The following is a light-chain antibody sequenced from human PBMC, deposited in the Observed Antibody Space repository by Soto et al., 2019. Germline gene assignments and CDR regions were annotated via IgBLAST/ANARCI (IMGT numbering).Light chain of an antibody. CDR1: QSISSY. V-gene: IGKV1-39*01. CDR2: AAS. J-gene: IGKJ1*01. Sequence: DIQMTQSPSSLSASVGDSVTVTCRASQSISSYLNWYQQKPGKAPKLLIYAASSLQSGVPSRFSGSGSGTDFTLTISSLQPEDFATYYCQQSYSNPRTFGQGTKVDNK. CDR3: QQSYSNPRT.